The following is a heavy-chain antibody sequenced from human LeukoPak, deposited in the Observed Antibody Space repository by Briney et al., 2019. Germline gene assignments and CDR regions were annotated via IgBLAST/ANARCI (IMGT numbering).Heavy chain of an antibody. CDR1: GFTFSSYW. V-gene: IGHV3-7*03. D-gene: IGHD5-18*01. J-gene: IGHJ4*02. Sequence: GSLRLSCAASGFTFSSYWMSWVRQAPGKGLEWVANIKQDGSEKYYVDSVKGQFTISRDNAKNSLYLQMNSLRAEDTAVYYCARADTAMVPFDYWGQGTLVTVSS. CDR2: IKQDGSEK. CDR3: ARADTAMVPFDY.